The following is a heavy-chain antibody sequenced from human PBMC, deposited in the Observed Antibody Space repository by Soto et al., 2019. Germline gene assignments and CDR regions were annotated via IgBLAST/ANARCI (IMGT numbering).Heavy chain of an antibody. CDR2: VDASDSYT. Sequence: EVQLVQSGAEVKKPGESLRISGKGSGYSFTSYWISWVLHMPGKVLEWMGRVDASDSYTNYIPSFQGHVAISADKSISTADLQWSSLKASDTAMYYCARLQAADGANDLTFDYWGQGTLVTVSS. V-gene: IGHV5-10-1*01. J-gene: IGHJ4*02. CDR1: GYSFTSYW. CDR3: ARLQAADGANDLTFDY. D-gene: IGHD6-13*01.